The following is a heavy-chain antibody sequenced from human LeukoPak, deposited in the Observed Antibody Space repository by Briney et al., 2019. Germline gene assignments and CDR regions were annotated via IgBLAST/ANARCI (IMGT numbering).Heavy chain of an antibody. J-gene: IGHJ6*04. D-gene: IGHD2-21*01. CDR1: GFTFSSYS. Sequence: GGSLRLSCAASGFTFSSYSMNGVRQAPGKGLEWVSYISSSSSTIYYADSVKGRFTISRDNAKNSLYLHMNSLRAEDTAVYYCARDPPAYCGGDCAAGMDVWGKGTTVTVSS. CDR3: ARDPPAYCGGDCAAGMDV. V-gene: IGHV3-48*01. CDR2: ISSSSSTI.